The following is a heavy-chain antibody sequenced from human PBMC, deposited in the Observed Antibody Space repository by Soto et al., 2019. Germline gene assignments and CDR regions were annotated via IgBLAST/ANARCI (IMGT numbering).Heavy chain of an antibody. J-gene: IGHJ4*02. V-gene: IGHV3-23*01. D-gene: IGHD3-22*01. CDR3: AKGTGYYDGSAYPN. CDR1: GFTFSGYG. Sequence: TVGSLSLSCAASGFTFSGYGMNWVRQAPGKGLEWVSAISGSGGATYYADSVKGRFTISRDNSKNTLYLQMNSLRAEDTAVYYCAKGTGYYDGSAYPNWGQGTLVTVSS. CDR2: ISGSGGAT.